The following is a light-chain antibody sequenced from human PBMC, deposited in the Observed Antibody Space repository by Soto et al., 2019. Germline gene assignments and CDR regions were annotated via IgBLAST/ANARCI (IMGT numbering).Light chain of an antibody. V-gene: IGKV1-5*03. CDR1: QTILNS. CDR3: QQYNSYWT. Sequence: IPMTQSPSALSASVGDTVTITCRASQTILNSLAWYQHKPGKAPKLLIYQTSTLESGGPSRFSGSGSGTEFTLTISSLQPDDSATYYCQQYNSYWTFGQGTKVEIK. J-gene: IGKJ1*01. CDR2: QTS.